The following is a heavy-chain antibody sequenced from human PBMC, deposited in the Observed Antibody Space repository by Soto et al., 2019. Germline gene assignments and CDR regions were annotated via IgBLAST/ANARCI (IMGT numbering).Heavy chain of an antibody. V-gene: IGHV1-18*01. CDR3: AREQDYDSSGYGWFDP. D-gene: IGHD3-22*01. CDR2: ISAYNGNT. CDR1: GYTFTSYG. Sequence: ASVKVSCKASGYTFTSYGISWVRQAPGQGLEWMGWISAYNGNTNYAQRLQGRVTMTTDTSTSTAYMELRSLRSDDTAVYYCAREQDYDSSGYGWFDPWGQGTLVTVSS. J-gene: IGHJ5*02.